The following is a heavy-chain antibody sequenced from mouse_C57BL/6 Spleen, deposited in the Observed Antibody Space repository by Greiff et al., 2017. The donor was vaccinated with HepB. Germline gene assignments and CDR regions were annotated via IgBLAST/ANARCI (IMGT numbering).Heavy chain of an antibody. D-gene: IGHD2-1*01. Sequence: QVTLKVSGPGILQPSQTLSLTCSFSGFSLSTSGMGVSWIRQPSGKGLEWLAHIYWDDDKRYNPSLKSRLTISKDTSRNQVFLKITSVDTADTATYYCARRRGNYDYYAMDYWGQGTSVTVSS. CDR2: IYWDDDK. CDR1: GFSLSTSGMG. V-gene: IGHV8-12*01. J-gene: IGHJ4*01. CDR3: ARRRGNYDYYAMDY.